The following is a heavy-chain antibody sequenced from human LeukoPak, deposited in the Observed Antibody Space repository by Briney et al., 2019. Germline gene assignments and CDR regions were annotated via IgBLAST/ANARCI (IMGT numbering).Heavy chain of an antibody. Sequence: PGRSLRLSCAASGFSFSSYGMHWVRQAPGKGLEWVAVIWYDGNNKYYADSVKGRFTIFRDNSKNTLYLQMNSLRAEDTAVYYCAKDSYGDYDKRGINYFHYWGQGTLVTVSS. CDR2: IWYDGNNK. V-gene: IGHV3-33*06. D-gene: IGHD4-17*01. CDR3: AKDSYGDYDKRGINYFHY. J-gene: IGHJ4*02. CDR1: GFSFSSYG.